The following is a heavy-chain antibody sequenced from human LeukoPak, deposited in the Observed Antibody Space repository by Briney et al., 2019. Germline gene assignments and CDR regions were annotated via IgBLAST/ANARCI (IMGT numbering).Heavy chain of an antibody. J-gene: IGHJ6*03. V-gene: IGHV1-69*05. Sequence: GASVKVSCKASGGTFSSYAISWVGQAPGQGLEWMGRIIPIFGTANYAQKFQGRVTITTDESTSTAYMELSSLRSEDTAVYYCARVDYDILTGYYKGYYYYYMDVWGKGTTVTVSS. CDR1: GGTFSSYA. CDR2: IIPIFGTA. D-gene: IGHD3-9*01. CDR3: ARVDYDILTGYYKGYYYYYMDV.